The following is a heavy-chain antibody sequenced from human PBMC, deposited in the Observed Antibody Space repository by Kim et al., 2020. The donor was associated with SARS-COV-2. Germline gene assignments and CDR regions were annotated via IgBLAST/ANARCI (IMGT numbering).Heavy chain of an antibody. V-gene: IGHV3-23*01. Sequence: GGSLRLSCAASGFTFSSYAMSWVRQAPGKGLEWVSAISGSGGSTYYADSVKGRFTISRDNSKNTLYLQMNSLRAEDTAVYYCAGPRSPRRYFDWFSYWGQGTLVTVSS. D-gene: IGHD3-9*01. CDR3: AGPRSPRRYFDWFSY. CDR2: ISGSGGST. CDR1: GFTFSSYA. J-gene: IGHJ4*02.